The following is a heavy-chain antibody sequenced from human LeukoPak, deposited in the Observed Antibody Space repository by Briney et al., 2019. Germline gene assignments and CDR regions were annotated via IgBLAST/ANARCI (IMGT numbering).Heavy chain of an antibody. CDR1: GFSFSSYE. CDR2: ISSGGGTI. Sequence: GGTLRLSCAASGFSFSSYEMNWVRQAPGRGLEWVSYISSGGGTINYADSVKGRFTIPRDNAKNSLYLQMNSLRAEDTAVYYCARDGKVTTSYYYYYYYMDVWGKGTTVTVSS. CDR3: ARDGKVTTSYYYYYYYMDV. V-gene: IGHV3-48*03. J-gene: IGHJ6*03. D-gene: IGHD4-11*01.